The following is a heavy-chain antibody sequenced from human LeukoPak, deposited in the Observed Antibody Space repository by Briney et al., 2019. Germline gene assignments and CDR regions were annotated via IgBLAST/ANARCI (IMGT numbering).Heavy chain of an antibody. CDR2: ISAYNGNT. V-gene: IGHV1-18*01. Sequence: ASVKVSCKASGYTFTSYGISWVRQAPGQGLEWMGWISAYNGNTNYAQKLQGRVTMTTDTSTSTAYMELSSLRSEDTAVYYCATDRRYDFWSGYLPFDYWGQGTLVTVSS. CDR1: GYTFTSYG. J-gene: IGHJ4*02. D-gene: IGHD3-3*01. CDR3: ATDRRYDFWSGYLPFDY.